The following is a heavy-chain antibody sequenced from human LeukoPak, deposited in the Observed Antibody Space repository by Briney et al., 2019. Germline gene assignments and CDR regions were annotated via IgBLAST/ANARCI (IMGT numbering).Heavy chain of an antibody. J-gene: IGHJ5*02. CDR2: IYHSGST. D-gene: IGHD6-6*01. CDR1: GYSISSGYY. Sequence: PSETLSLTCTVSGYSISSGYYWGWIRPPPGKGLEWIGSIYHSGSTYYNPSLKSRVTMSVDTSKNQFSLKLGSVTAADTAVYYCARGPYSSSSEWFDPWGQGTLVTVSS. CDR3: ARGPYSSSSEWFDP. V-gene: IGHV4-38-2*02.